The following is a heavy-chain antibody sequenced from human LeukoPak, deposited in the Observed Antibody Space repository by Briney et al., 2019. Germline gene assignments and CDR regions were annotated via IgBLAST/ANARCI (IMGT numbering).Heavy chain of an antibody. V-gene: IGHV3-48*04. CDR1: GFTFSSYA. D-gene: IGHD5-18*01. J-gene: IGHJ6*02. CDR2: ISSSGSTI. Sequence: PGGSLRLSCAASGFTFSSYAMSWVRQAPGKGLEWVSYISSSGSTIYYADSVKGRFTISRDNAKNSLYLQMNSLRAEDTAVYYCARRSQTQIQLWLGQNGMDVWGQGTTVTVSS. CDR3: ARRSQTQIQLWLGQNGMDV.